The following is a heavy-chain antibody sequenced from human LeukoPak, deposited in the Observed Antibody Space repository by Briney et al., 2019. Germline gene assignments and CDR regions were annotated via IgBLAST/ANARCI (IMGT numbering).Heavy chain of an antibody. J-gene: IGHJ5*02. CDR1: GHSISSGYY. Sequence: SETLSLTCTVSGHSISSGYYWGWIRQPPGKGLEWIGSIYHSGSTYYNPSLKSRVTISVDTSKNQFSLKLSSVTAADTAVYYCARYYDFWSGYQNWFDPWGQGTLVTVSS. CDR3: ARYYDFWSGYQNWFDP. V-gene: IGHV4-38-2*02. CDR2: IYHSGST. D-gene: IGHD3-3*01.